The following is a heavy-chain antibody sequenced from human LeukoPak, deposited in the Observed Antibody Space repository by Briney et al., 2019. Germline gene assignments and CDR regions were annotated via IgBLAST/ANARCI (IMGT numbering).Heavy chain of an antibody. D-gene: IGHD3-16*01. CDR1: GFTFSSYE. V-gene: IGHV3-48*03. Sequence: GGSLRLSCAASGFTFSSYEMNWVRQAPGKGPEWVSYTSSSGSTIYYADSVKGRFTISRDNAKNSLYLQMNSLGAEDTAVYYCARLGGSVIDYWGQGTLVTVSS. CDR2: TSSSGSTI. J-gene: IGHJ4*02. CDR3: ARLGGSVIDY.